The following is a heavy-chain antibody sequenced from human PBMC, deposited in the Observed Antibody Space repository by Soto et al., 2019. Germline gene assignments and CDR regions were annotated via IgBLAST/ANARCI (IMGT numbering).Heavy chain of an antibody. V-gene: IGHV3-23*01. CDR1: GFTFSSYA. CDR2: ISGSGGST. J-gene: IGHJ4*02. Sequence: GGSLRLSCAASGFTFSSYAMSWVRQAPGKGLEWVSAISGSGGSTYYADSVKGRFTISRDNSKNTLYLQMNSLRAEDTAVYYCAKDNCSGGSCEPIFLHWGQGTLVTVSS. CDR3: AKDNCSGGSCEPIFLH. D-gene: IGHD2-15*01.